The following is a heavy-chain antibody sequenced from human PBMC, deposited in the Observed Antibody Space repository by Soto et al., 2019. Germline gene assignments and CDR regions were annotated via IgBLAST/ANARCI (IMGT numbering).Heavy chain of an antibody. Sequence: QVQLVESGGGVVQPGRSLRLSCAASGFTISSYAMHWVRQAPGKGLEWVAVISYDGSNKYYADSVKGRFTISRDNSKNTLYLQMNSLRAEDTAVYYCAREGLVPAATPWFDYWGQGTLVTVSS. V-gene: IGHV3-30-3*01. CDR3: AREGLVPAATPWFDY. CDR2: ISYDGSNK. J-gene: IGHJ4*02. CDR1: GFTISSYA. D-gene: IGHD2-2*02.